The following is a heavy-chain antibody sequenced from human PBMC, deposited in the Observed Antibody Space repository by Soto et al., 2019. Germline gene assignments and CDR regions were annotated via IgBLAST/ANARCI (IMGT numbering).Heavy chain of an antibody. Sequence: EVQLLESGGGLVQPGGSLRLSCATSGFTFSTYAMSWVRQAPGKGLEWVSAIRGSGDTTYYADSVKGRFTISRDNSKNTLYLQMNSLRAEDTAVFYCAQDGGGGFIAGIDYWGQGTLVTVCS. CDR3: AQDGGGGFIAGIDY. CDR2: IRGSGDTT. CDR1: GFTFSTYA. D-gene: IGHD3-16*01. J-gene: IGHJ4*02. V-gene: IGHV3-23*01.